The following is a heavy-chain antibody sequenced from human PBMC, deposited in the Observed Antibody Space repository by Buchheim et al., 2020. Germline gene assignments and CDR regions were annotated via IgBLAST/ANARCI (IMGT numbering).Heavy chain of an antibody. D-gene: IGHD6-13*01. V-gene: IGHV4-34*01. CDR1: GGSFSGYY. J-gene: IGHJ2*01. CDR2: NNHSGST. Sequence: QVQLQQWGAGLLKPSETLSLTCAVYGGSFSGYYWSWIRQPPGKGLEWIGENNHSGSTNYNPSLKSRVTISVDTSKNQFSLKLSSVTAADTAVYYCARGRGYSSSWYFDLWGRGTL. CDR3: ARGRGYSSSWYFDL.